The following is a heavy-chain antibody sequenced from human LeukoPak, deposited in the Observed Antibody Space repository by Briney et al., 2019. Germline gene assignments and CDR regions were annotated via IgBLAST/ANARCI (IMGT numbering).Heavy chain of an antibody. CDR1: GDSVSSNSAA. Sequence: SQTLSLTCAISGDSVSSNSAAWNWIRQSPSRGLEWLGMTYYRSKWYNDYAVSVESRITINLDTSKNQFSLQLRSVTPEDTAVYYCARELIGDLDTAMVGFDYWGQGTLVTVSS. CDR2: TYYRSKWYN. CDR3: ARELIGDLDTAMVGFDY. V-gene: IGHV6-1*01. J-gene: IGHJ4*02. D-gene: IGHD5-18*01.